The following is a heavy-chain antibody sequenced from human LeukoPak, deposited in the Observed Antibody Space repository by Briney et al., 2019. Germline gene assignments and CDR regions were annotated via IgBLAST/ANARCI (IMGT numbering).Heavy chain of an antibody. CDR1: GGSISSGSYY. CDR2: IYYSGST. Sequence: SETLSLTCTVSGGSISSGSYYWGWIRQPPGKGLEWIGSIYYSGSTYYNPSLRSRVSISLDTSKNQFSLRPGSVTAADTAVYYCARRDYYGSGSDLYFDYWGQGTLVTVSS. J-gene: IGHJ4*02. CDR3: ARRDYYGSGSDLYFDY. V-gene: IGHV4-39*01. D-gene: IGHD3-10*01.